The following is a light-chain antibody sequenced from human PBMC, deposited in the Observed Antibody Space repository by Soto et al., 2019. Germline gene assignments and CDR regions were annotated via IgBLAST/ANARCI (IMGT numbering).Light chain of an antibody. CDR1: SSDVGGYNY. V-gene: IGLV2-14*03. CDR2: DVS. J-gene: IGLJ2*01. Sequence: QSALTQPASVSGSPGQSITISCTGTSSDVGGYNYVSWYQQHPGKVPRLMIYDVSNRPSGVSNRFSGSKSGNTASLPISGLQAEDEADYYCSSYTSSNTPIFGGGTKVTVL. CDR3: SSYTSSNTPI.